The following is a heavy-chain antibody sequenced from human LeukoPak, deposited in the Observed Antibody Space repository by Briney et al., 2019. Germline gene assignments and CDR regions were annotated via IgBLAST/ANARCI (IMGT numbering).Heavy chain of an antibody. CDR2: IYKDGTT. V-gene: IGHV3-66*01. Sequence: SGGSLRLSCAASGFTVSNNYMNWVRQAPGKGLEWVSVIYKDGTTYYADSVKGRFTISRDTSKNTLDLQMNSLRAEDTALYYCARDPGSINGMDVWGQGTTVTVSS. CDR3: ARDPGSINGMDV. J-gene: IGHJ6*02. D-gene: IGHD2/OR15-2a*01. CDR1: GFTVSNNY.